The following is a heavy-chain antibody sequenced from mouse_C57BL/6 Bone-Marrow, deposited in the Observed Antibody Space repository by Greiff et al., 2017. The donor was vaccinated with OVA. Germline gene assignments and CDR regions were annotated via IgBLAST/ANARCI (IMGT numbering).Heavy chain of an antibody. CDR3: ARQLRLRAMDY. D-gene: IGHD3-2*02. J-gene: IGHJ4*01. V-gene: IGHV5-9*01. Sequence: EVQVVESGGGLVKPGGSLKLSCAASGFTFSSYTMSWVRQTPEKRLEWVATISGGGGNTYYPDSVKGRFTISRDNAKNTLYLQMSSLRSEDTALYYCARQLRLRAMDYWGQGTSVTVSS. CDR2: ISGGGGNT. CDR1: GFTFSSYT.